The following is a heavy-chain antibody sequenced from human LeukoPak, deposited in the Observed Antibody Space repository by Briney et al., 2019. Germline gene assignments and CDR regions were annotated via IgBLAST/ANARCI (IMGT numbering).Heavy chain of an antibody. J-gene: IGHJ6*03. CDR1: GGSFSGYY. CDR3: ARGRQEVSMIVVVMTAVSYYLDV. D-gene: IGHD3-22*01. V-gene: IGHV4-34*01. CDR2: INPSGRI. Sequence: SSETLSLTCAVYGGSFSGYYWTWIRQAPGKGLEWIGEINPSGRISYNPSLKSRLTISVDASKNQFSLNLRSLTAADTAVYYCARGRQEVSMIVVVMTAVSYYLDVWGKGTTVTVS.